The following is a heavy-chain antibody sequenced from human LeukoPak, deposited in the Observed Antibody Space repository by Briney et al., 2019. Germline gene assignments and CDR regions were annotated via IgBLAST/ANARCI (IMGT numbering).Heavy chain of an antibody. V-gene: IGHV1-18*01. CDR3: ARDNHSGSWSWFDP. Sequence: ASVKVSCKASGYTFTNYGISWLRQAPGQGPEWMGWISAYSGHTNYVQKLQGRVTMTTDTSTSTAYMELRSLRFDDTAVYYCARDNHSGSWSWFDPWGQGTLVSVSS. CDR2: ISAYSGHT. D-gene: IGHD6-13*01. CDR1: GYTFTNYG. J-gene: IGHJ5*02.